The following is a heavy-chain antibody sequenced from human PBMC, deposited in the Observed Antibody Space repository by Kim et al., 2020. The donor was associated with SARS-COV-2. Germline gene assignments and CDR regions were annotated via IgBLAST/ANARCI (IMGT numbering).Heavy chain of an antibody. V-gene: IGHV1-46*01. D-gene: IGHD2-15*01. CDR3: ARGVMVAETGYNWFDP. CDR1: GYTFTSYY. J-gene: IGHJ5*02. Sequence: ASVKVSCKASGYTFTSYYMHWVRQAPGQGLEWMGIINPSGGSTSYAQKFQGRVTMTRDTSTSTVYMELSSLRSEDTAVYYCARGVMVAETGYNWFDPWGQGTLVTVSS. CDR2: INPSGGST.